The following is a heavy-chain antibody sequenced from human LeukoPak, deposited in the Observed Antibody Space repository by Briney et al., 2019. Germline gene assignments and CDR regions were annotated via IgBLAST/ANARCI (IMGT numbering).Heavy chain of an antibody. V-gene: IGHV1-2*02. CDR2: INPNSGGT. D-gene: IGHD2-8*01. J-gene: IGHJ5*02. Sequence: ASVKVSCKASGYTFNGYYKHWVRQAPGQGLEWMGWINPNSGGTNYAQKFQGRVTMTRDTSISTAYMELSRLRSDDTAVYYCAREYAQGYNWFDPWGQGTLVTVSS. CDR1: GYTFNGYY. CDR3: AREYAQGYNWFDP.